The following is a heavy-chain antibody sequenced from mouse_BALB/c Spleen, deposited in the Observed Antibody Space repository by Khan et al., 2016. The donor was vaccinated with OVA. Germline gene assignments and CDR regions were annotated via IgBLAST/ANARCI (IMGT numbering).Heavy chain of an antibody. D-gene: IGHD1-3*01. CDR2: INSDGAYT. V-gene: IGHV5-9-3*01. J-gene: IGHJ3*01. Sequence: EVELVESGGGLVKPGGSLKLSCAASGFTFSSYDVSWVRQTPEKRLEWVANINSDGAYTYYPDSVKGRFTISRDNAMNTLYLQMSSLRSEDTAMYYCASHNFGPFAYWGQGTLVTVSA. CDR1: GFTFSSYD. CDR3: ASHNFGPFAY.